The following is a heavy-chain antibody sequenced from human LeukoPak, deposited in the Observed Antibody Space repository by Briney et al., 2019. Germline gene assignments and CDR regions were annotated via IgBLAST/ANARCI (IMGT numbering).Heavy chain of an antibody. V-gene: IGHV4-59*08. CDR3: ARQSVDTAMGRTSYYYYYMDV. CDR1: GDSISSHY. CDR2: FYYSGNT. Sequence: SETLSLTCTVSGDSISSHYWTWIRQSPGKGLEWIAYFYYSGNTRYNPSLRSRITMSVDTSKNQFSLKLSSVTAADTAVYYCARQSVDTAMGRTSYYYYYMDVWGKGTTVTVSS. D-gene: IGHD5-18*01. J-gene: IGHJ6*03.